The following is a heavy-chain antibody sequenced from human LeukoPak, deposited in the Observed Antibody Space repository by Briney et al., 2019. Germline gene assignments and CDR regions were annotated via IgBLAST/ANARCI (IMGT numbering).Heavy chain of an antibody. CDR2: INHSGST. D-gene: IGHD3-16*01. V-gene: IGHV4-34*01. CDR1: GGSFSCYY. Sequence: SETLSLTCAVYGGSFSCYYWSWIRQPPGKGLEWIGEINHSGSTNYNPSLKSRVTISVDTSKTQFSLKLSSVTAAGTAVYYCARGQGVFDPWGQGTLVTVSS. CDR3: ARGQGVFDP. J-gene: IGHJ5*02.